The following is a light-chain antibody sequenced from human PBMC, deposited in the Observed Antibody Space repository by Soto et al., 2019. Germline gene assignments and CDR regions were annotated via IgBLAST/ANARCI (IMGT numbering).Light chain of an antibody. J-gene: IGLJ2*01. Sequence: QSVLTQPASVSGCPGQSITISCTGTSGDVGGYNYVSWYQQHPGEAPKLMIYDVSNRPSGVSTRFSGSKSGNTASLTISGLQAEDEANYYCSSYTNSRTHAAFGGGTKVTVL. CDR1: SGDVGGYNY. V-gene: IGLV2-14*01. CDR3: SSYTNSRTHAA. CDR2: DVS.